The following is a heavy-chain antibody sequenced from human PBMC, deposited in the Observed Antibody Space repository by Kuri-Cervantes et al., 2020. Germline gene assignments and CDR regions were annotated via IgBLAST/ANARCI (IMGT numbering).Heavy chain of an antibody. J-gene: IGHJ3*02. V-gene: IGHV4-61*01. CDR1: GGSVSSGSYY. CDR3: AKDGTSTGWYDYAFDI. CDR2: IYYSGSP. D-gene: IGHD6-19*01. Sequence: SETLSLTCTVSGGSVSSGSYYWSWIRQPPGKGLEWIGYIYYSGSPNYNPSLKSRVTISVDTSKNQFSLKLSSVTAADTAVYYCAKDGTSTGWYDYAFDIWGQGTMVTVSS.